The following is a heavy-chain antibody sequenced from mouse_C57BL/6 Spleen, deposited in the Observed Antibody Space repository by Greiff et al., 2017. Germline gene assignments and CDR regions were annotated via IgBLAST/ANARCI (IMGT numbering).Heavy chain of an antibody. CDR1: GFSLTSYG. CDR3: AKRDDCYYEAWFAY. J-gene: IGHJ3*01. V-gene: IGHV2-9*01. CDR2: IWGGGST. Sequence: VKLMESGPGLVAPSQSLSITCTVSGFSLTSYGVDWVRQPPGKGLEWLGVIWGGGSTHYNSALMSRPSISKDNSKSQVFLNMNRLQTDDTALYCCAKRDDCYYEAWFAYWGQGTLVTVSA. D-gene: IGHD2-3*01.